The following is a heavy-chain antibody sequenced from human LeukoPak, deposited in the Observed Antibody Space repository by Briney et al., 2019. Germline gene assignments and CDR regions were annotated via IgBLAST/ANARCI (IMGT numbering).Heavy chain of an antibody. Sequence: GASVKVSCKASGGTFSSYAISWVRQAPGQGLEWMGGIIPIFGTANYAQKFQGRVTITADESTSTAYMELSSLRSEDTAVYYCARSPKKYYDFWSGYYTGSYFDLWGRGTLVTVSS. D-gene: IGHD3-3*01. CDR3: ARSPKKYYDFWSGYYTGSYFDL. CDR2: IIPIFGTA. V-gene: IGHV1-69*13. J-gene: IGHJ2*01. CDR1: GGTFSSYA.